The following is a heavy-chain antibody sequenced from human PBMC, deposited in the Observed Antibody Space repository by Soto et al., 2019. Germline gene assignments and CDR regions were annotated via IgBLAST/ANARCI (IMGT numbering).Heavy chain of an antibody. V-gene: IGHV4-59*01. J-gene: IGHJ4*02. CDR2: IYYSGST. CDR3: ARGGAPRDGYRLDY. D-gene: IGHD5-12*01. Sequence: KTSETLSLTCTVSGGSISSYYWSWFRQPPGKGLEWIGCIYYSGSTNYNPSLKSRDTLSVDTPKNQSSLKLSSVTAADTAVYYCARGGAPRDGYRLDYWGQGTLVTVSS. CDR1: GGSISSYY.